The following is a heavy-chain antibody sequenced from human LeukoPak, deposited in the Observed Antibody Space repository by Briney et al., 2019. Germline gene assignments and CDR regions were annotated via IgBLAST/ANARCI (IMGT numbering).Heavy chain of an antibody. CDR3: ARDRGKWAIAVAGTFFDS. J-gene: IGHJ4*02. Sequence: PLETLSLTCTESGGSTTEDLWSCIRQPAEKGLERIERIDKDGTTDYNPALKGRLSMSIDTSKKQFSLILKSVTAADTAVYYCARDRGKWAIAVAGTFFDSWGQGTLVTVSS. CDR1: GGSTTEDL. V-gene: IGHV4-4*07. CDR2: IDKDGTT. D-gene: IGHD6-19*01.